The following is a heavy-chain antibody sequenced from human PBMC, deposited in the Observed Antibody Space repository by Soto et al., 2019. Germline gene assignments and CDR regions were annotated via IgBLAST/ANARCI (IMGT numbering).Heavy chain of an antibody. Sequence: GSGPTLVNPTETLTLTCTVSGFSLSNARMGVSWIRRPPGKALEWLAHIFSKDEKSYRPSLKSQLTITNDTSKSQVVLTMTNMDPVDTATYYCARIAAAGQRESFDHWGQGTLVTVSS. CDR1: GFSLSNARMG. CDR2: IFSKDEK. CDR3: ARIAAAGQRESFDH. J-gene: IGHJ5*02. D-gene: IGHD6-13*01. V-gene: IGHV2-26*01.